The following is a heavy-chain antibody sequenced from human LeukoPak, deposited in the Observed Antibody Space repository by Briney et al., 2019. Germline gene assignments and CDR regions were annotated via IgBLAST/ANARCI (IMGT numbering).Heavy chain of an antibody. V-gene: IGHV1-18*01. D-gene: IGHD3-16*01. J-gene: IGHJ4*02. Sequence: ASVKVSSKATGYTFSTSGITWVRQAPGQGLEWMGWISSSSDNTNYAQKLQGRVTMTTDTSTSTAYMELRSLGSDDTAVYYCARDWGSIKVITDYWGQGTLVTVSS. CDR3: ARDWGSIKVITDY. CDR2: ISSSSDNT. CDR1: GYTFSTSG.